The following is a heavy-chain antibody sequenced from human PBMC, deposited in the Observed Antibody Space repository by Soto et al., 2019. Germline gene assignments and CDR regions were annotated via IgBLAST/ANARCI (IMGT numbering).Heavy chain of an antibody. CDR2: IYSGGST. CDR3: AKAPRGLRLGEFPN. J-gene: IGHJ4*02. V-gene: IGHV3-53*01. CDR1: GFTVSSNY. D-gene: IGHD3-16*01. Sequence: PGGSLRLSCAASGFTVSSNYMSWVRQAPGKGLEWVSVIYSGGSTYYADSVKGRSTISRDNSKNTLYLQMNSLRAEDTAVYYCAKAPRGLRLGEFPNWGQGTLVTVSS.